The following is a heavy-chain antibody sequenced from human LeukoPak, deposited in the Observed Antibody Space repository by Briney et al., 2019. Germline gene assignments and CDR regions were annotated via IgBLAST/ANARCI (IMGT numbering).Heavy chain of an antibody. CDR1: GFTFSSYA. J-gene: IGHJ4*02. CDR2: IYSGGST. Sequence: HPGGSLRLSCAASGFTFSSYAMSWVRRAPGKGLEWVSVIYSGGSTYYADSVKGRFTISRDNSKNTLYLQMNSLRAEDTAVYYCAAGSYYMYVYWGQGTLVTVSS. D-gene: IGHD3-10*01. V-gene: IGHV3-66*01. CDR3: AAGSYYMYVY.